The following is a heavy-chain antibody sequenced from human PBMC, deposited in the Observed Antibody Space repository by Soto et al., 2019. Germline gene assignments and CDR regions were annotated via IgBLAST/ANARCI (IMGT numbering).Heavy chain of an antibody. D-gene: IGHD2-15*01. CDR1: GFTVSSKY. CDR3: ARDEVLCEGGRCYGIPLDG. Sequence: EVQLVESGGGLVQPGGSLRLSCAASGFTVSSKYMTWVRQAPGKGLEWVSLIQSGGTTYYADSVKGRFTISRDTSENTRHVQMDSLRVEDTAVYYCARDEVLCEGGRCYGIPLDGWGKGTTVTVSS. V-gene: IGHV3-66*01. J-gene: IGHJ6*04. CDR2: IQSGGTT.